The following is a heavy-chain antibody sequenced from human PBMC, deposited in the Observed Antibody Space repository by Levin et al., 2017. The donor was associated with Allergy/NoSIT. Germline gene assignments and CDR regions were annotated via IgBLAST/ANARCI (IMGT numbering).Heavy chain of an antibody. V-gene: IGHV3-9*01. CDR2: ISWNGGGK. D-gene: IGHD3-3*01. Sequence: LPGGSLRLSCEASGFAFDDYAMHWVRQTPEMGLEWVSGISWNGGGKGFADSVKGRCTITRDNAKNSVYLQMSSLRTEDTAIYYCVKDISSLYPGSSSWSGSYFDLWGQGTLVTVSS. CDR3: VKDISSLYPGSSSWSGSYFDL. CDR1: GFAFDDYA. J-gene: IGHJ4*02.